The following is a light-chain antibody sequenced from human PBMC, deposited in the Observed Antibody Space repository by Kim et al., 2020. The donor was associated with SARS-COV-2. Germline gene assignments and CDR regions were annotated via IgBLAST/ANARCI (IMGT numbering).Light chain of an antibody. Sequence: ALGQTVSITWQGDSLRSYYASCYQQRPRQAPVLVIYGKNNRPSGIPDRFSGSSSGNTASLTITGAQAEDEADYYCNSRDSSGNHVVFGGGTQLTVL. V-gene: IGLV3-19*01. J-gene: IGLJ2*01. CDR1: SLRSYY. CDR3: NSRDSSGNHVV. CDR2: GKN.